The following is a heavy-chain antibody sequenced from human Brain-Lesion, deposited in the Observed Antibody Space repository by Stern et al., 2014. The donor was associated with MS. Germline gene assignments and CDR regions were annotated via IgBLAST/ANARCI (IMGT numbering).Heavy chain of an antibody. D-gene: IGHD2-2*01. J-gene: IGHJ6*02. Sequence: QLQLQESGPGLVKPSQTLSLSCTVSGGSISSGGYYWSWIRQPAGKGLEWIGGLFNSGSTTSNPSPKSRVTISIDTPKNHFSLRLNSMTAADTAVYYCARGRVVPGFQYYATDVWGQGTTVIVSS. CDR2: LFNSGST. V-gene: IGHV4-61*02. CDR3: ARGRVVPGFQYYATDV. CDR1: GGSISSGGYY.